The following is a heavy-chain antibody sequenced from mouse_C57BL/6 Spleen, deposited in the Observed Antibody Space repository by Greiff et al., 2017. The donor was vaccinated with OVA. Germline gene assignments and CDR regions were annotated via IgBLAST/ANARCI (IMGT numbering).Heavy chain of an antibody. D-gene: IGHD1-1*01. CDR3: ARDRVYYGSSYYAMDY. CDR2: ISYDGSN. Sequence: VQLQQSGPGLVKPSQSLSLTCSVTGYSITSGYYWNWIRQFPGNKLEWMGYISYDGSNNYNPSLKNRISITRDTSKNQFFLKLNSVTTEDTATYYCARDRVYYGSSYYAMDYWGQGTSVTVSS. V-gene: IGHV3-6*01. J-gene: IGHJ4*01. CDR1: GYSITSGYY.